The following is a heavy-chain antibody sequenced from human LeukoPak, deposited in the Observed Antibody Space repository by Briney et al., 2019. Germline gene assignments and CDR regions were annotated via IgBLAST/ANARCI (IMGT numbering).Heavy chain of an antibody. CDR2: MNPNNGDT. D-gene: IGHD5-12*01. CDR1: GYTFTSYN. CDR3: ATTSKADIVLTRGFDY. J-gene: IGHJ4*02. V-gene: IGHV1-8*01. Sequence: GASVKVSCKASGYTFTSYNINWVRQPTGRGLEWMGWMNPNNGDTGYAQKFQGRVSMTRDTSISTAYMELSSLRSEDTAVYYCATTSKADIVLTRGFDYWGQGTLVTVSS.